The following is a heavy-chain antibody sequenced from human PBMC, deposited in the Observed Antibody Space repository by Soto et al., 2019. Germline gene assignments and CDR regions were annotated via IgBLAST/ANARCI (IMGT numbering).Heavy chain of an antibody. J-gene: IGHJ4*02. CDR3: ARVEEGNYDILTGYYDPPEY. Sequence: XGSLRLSFAASGFTFSSYCMHWVRQAPGKGLGWVSLINIDGSSTSYADSVKGRFTISRDNAKNTLYLQMNSLRAEDTAVYYCARVEEGNYDILTGYYDPPEYWGQGTLVT. CDR2: INIDGSST. V-gene: IGHV3-74*01. D-gene: IGHD3-9*01. CDR1: GFTFSSYC.